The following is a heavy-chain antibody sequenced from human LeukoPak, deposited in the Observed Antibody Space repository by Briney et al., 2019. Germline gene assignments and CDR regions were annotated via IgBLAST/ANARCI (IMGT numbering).Heavy chain of an antibody. V-gene: IGHV3-23*01. J-gene: IGHJ4*02. CDR3: AKSYSGSYDNYFDY. CDR1: GFTFSSYA. D-gene: IGHD1-26*01. CDR2: ISGSGGST. Sequence: GGSLRLSCAASGFTFSSYAMSWVRQAPGKGLEWVSAISGSGGSTYYADSVKGRFTISRDNSKNILYLQMNSLRAEDTALYYCAKSYSGSYDNYFDYWGQGTLVIVSS.